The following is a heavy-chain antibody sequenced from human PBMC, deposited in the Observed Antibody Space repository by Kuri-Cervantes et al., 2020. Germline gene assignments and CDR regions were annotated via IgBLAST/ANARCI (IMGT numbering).Heavy chain of an antibody. CDR3: AREGSSGWYGRGFPKYYYGMDV. Sequence: ASVKVSCKASGGTFSSYAISWVRQAPGQGLEWMGGMNPNSGNTGYAQKFQGRVTMTRNTSISTAYMELSSLRSEDTAVYYCAREGSSGWYGRGFPKYYYGMDVWGQGTTVTVSS. V-gene: IGHV1-8*02. CDR2: MNPNSGNT. D-gene: IGHD6-19*01. J-gene: IGHJ6*02. CDR1: GGTFSSYA.